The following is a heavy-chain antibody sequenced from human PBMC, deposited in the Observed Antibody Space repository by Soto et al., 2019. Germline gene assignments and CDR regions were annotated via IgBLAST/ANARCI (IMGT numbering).Heavy chain of an antibody. Sequence: QVQLQQWGAGLLKPSETLSLTCAVYGGSFSGYYWSWIRQPPGKGLEWIGEINHSGSTNYNPSLKSRVTISVDTSKNQFSLKLSSVTAADTAVYYCARDLRITIFGVGSDAFDIWGQGTMVTVSS. CDR2: INHSGST. CDR1: GGSFSGYY. CDR3: ARDLRITIFGVGSDAFDI. D-gene: IGHD3-3*01. V-gene: IGHV4-34*01. J-gene: IGHJ3*02.